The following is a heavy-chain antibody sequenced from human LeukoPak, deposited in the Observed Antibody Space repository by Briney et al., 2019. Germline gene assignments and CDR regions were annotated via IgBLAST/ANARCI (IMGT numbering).Heavy chain of an antibody. CDR1: GLTFSSYA. D-gene: IGHD3-3*01. Sequence: GGSLTLSCAASGLTFSSYAMSWVRQAPGKGLEWVSASSGSSGHKYYADSVKGRFTISRDNSKNTLYLQMNRLRAEDTAVYYCAKVGFSEMEWLLYSDHWGQGTLVTVSS. J-gene: IGHJ4*02. CDR3: AKVGFSEMEWLLYSDH. V-gene: IGHV3-23*01. CDR2: SSGSSGHK.